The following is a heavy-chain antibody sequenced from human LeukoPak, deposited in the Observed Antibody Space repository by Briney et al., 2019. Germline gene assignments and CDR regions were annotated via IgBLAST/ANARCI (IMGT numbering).Heavy chain of an antibody. CDR3: ARDQTKRYYFDY. J-gene: IGHJ4*02. V-gene: IGHV1-2*02. CDR2: INPNSGGT. Sequence: ASVKVSCKASGYTFTGYYMHWVRQAPGQGREWMGWINPNSGGTNYAQKFQGRVTMTRDPSISTAYMELSRLRSDDTAVYYCARDQTKRYYFDYWGQGTLVTVSS. D-gene: IGHD1-7*01. CDR1: GYTFTGYY.